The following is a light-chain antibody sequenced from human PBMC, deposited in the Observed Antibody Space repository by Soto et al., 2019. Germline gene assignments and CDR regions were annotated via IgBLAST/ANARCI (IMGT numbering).Light chain of an antibody. Sequence: DIQMTQSPFSRSAPVVARVNITCRASQSISIYLNWYQQKPGKAPKVLIYAASSLQSGVPPRFSGSGSGTDFTLTISSLQPEDFATYFCQQSYNIPRATFGQGTKGDIK. CDR2: AAS. V-gene: IGKV1-39*01. CDR3: QQSYNIPRAT. CDR1: QSISIY. J-gene: IGKJ1*01.